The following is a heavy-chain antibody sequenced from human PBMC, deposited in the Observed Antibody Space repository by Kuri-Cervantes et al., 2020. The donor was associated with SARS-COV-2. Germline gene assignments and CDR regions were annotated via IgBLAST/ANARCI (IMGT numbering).Heavy chain of an antibody. J-gene: IGHJ4*02. CDR3: ARDRVGVPDS. CDR2: ISYDGTNK. D-gene: IGHD2-21*01. CDR1: GFTFSRYA. V-gene: IGHV3-30-3*01. Sequence: GESLKISCAASGFTFSRYAMHWVRQAPGKGLEWVAVISYDGTNKDYTASGKGRFTISRDNSQNTLYLQMKSLRTEDTALYYCARDRVGVPDSWGQGTLVTVSS.